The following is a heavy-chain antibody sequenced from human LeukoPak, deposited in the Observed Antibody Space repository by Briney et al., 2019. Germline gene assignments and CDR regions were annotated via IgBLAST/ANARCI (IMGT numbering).Heavy chain of an antibody. CDR3: ARDGSGSRN. Sequence: PGGSLRLSCAASGFTFSSYSMNWVRQAPGKGLEWVSVIYSGGSTYYADSVKGRFTISRDNSKNTLYLQMNSLRAEDTAVYYCARDGSGSRNWGQGTLVTVSS. V-gene: IGHV3-53*01. CDR2: IYSGGST. D-gene: IGHD6-19*01. CDR1: GFTFSSYS. J-gene: IGHJ4*02.